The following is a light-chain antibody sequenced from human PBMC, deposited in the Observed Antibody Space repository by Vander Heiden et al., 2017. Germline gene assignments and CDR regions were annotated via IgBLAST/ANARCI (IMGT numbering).Light chain of an antibody. CDR2: GAS. V-gene: IGKV3-15*01. Sequence: VMTQSPATLSVSPGERATLSCRASQSVRGNLAWYQQKPGQAPRLLIYGASARATGIPARFSGSESGTDFTLTISSLQSEDFAVYYCQQDNSCPFTFGQGTKLEIK. CDR3: QQDNSCPFT. J-gene: IGKJ2*01. CDR1: QSVRGN.